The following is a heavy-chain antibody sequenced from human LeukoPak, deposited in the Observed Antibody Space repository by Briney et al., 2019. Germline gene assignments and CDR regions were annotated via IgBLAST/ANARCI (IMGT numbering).Heavy chain of an antibody. CDR1: GYTFSSFG. CDR3: ARGPSRSISSCYDDY. Sequence: ASVKVSCKASGYTFSSFGITWVGQAPGQGLERMGWISPYNGNTNYAQNLQGRVTMTTDTSTSTAYMELRSLRFDDTAVYYCARGPSRSISSCYDDYWGQGTLVTVSS. J-gene: IGHJ4*02. D-gene: IGHD2-2*01. CDR2: ISPYNGNT. V-gene: IGHV1-18*01.